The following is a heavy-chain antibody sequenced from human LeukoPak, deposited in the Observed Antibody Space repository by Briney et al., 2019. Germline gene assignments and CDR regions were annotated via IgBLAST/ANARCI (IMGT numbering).Heavy chain of an antibody. CDR3: ARDLNIVARFARTWVFDP. D-gene: IGHD5-12*01. V-gene: IGHV1-2*02. CDR2: INPNSGGT. CDR1: GYTFTGYY. Sequence: ASVKVSCKASGYTFTGYYMHWVRQAPGQGLEWMGWINPNSGGTNYAQKFQGRVTMTRDTSISTAYMELSRLRSDDTAVYYCARDLNIVARFARTWVFDPWGQGTLVTVSS. J-gene: IGHJ5*02.